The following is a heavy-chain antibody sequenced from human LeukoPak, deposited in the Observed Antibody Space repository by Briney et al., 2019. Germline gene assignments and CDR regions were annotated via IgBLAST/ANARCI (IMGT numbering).Heavy chain of an antibody. D-gene: IGHD3-3*01. CDR3: AREVTGSAFGVVIIWFDP. J-gene: IGHJ5*02. V-gene: IGHV3-7*01. Sequence: PGGSLRLSCAASGFTFSSYWMSWVRQAPGKGLEWVANIKQDGSEKYYVDSVKGRFTISRDNAKNSLYLQMNSLRAEDTAVYYCAREVTGSAFGVVIIWFDPWGQGTLVTVSS. CDR2: IKQDGSEK. CDR1: GFTFSSYW.